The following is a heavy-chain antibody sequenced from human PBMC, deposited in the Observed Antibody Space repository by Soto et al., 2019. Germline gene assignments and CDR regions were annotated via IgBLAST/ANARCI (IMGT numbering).Heavy chain of an antibody. Sequence: GGSLRLSCAASGFTFSSYAMSWVRQAPGKGLEWVSAISGSGGSTYYADSVKGRFTISRDNSKNTLYLQMNSLRAEDTAVYYCAKDQVHSSGWYGWFDPWGQGTLVTVSS. V-gene: IGHV3-23*01. CDR2: ISGSGGST. D-gene: IGHD6-19*01. CDR1: GFTFSSYA. CDR3: AKDQVHSSGWYGWFDP. J-gene: IGHJ5*02.